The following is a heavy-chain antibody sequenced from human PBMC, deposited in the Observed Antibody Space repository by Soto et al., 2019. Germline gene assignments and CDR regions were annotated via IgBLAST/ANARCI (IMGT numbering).Heavy chain of an antibody. D-gene: IGHD2-2*02. J-gene: IGHJ5*02. CDR2: ISTYNGNT. Sequence: ASVKVSCKASGYTFTSYGITWVRQAPGQGLEWMGWISTYNGNTNYAQNLQGRVTMTTDTSTNTAYMELRSLRSDDTAVYYCARTYGNSWYSPWGQGTLATVSS. CDR3: ARTYGNSWYSP. CDR1: GYTFTSYG. V-gene: IGHV1-18*01.